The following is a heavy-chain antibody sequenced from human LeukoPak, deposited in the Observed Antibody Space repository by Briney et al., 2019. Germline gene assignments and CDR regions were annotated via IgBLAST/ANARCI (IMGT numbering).Heavy chain of an antibody. D-gene: IGHD3-22*01. CDR3: AREMYYYDSSGLNYYYYMDV. CDR2: MNPNSGNT. CDR1: GYTFTSYD. J-gene: IGHJ6*03. Sequence: ASVKVSCKASGYTFTSYDINWVRQATGQGLEWMGWMNPNSGNTGYAQKFQGRVTLTRNTSISTAYMELSSLRSEDTAVYYCAREMYYYDSSGLNYYYYMDVWGKGTTVTVSS. V-gene: IGHV1-8*03.